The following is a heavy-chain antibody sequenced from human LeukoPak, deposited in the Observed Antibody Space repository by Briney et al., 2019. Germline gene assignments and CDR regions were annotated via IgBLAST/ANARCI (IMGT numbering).Heavy chain of an antibody. Sequence: GGSLRLSCAASGFTFTSFGMHWVRQAPGKGLEWVAFTNDGSNKYYTDSVKGRFAISRDNLKNMLYLQMNSLRPEDTAVYYCARGPYASGTYYGVNNYFGPWGQGTLVTVSS. D-gene: IGHD3-10*01. CDR3: ARGPYASGTYYGVNNYFGP. J-gene: IGHJ5*02. V-gene: IGHV3-30*02. CDR2: TNDGSNK. CDR1: GFTFTSFG.